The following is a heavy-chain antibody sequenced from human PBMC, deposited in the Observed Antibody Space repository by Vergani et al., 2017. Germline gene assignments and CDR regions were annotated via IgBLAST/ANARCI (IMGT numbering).Heavy chain of an antibody. CDR3: ARDPGLLKDTVTTADP. J-gene: IGHJ5*02. D-gene: IGHD4-17*01. CDR1: GFTFSSYS. Sequence: EVQLVESGGGLVQPGGSLRLSCAASGFTFSSYSMNWVRQAPGKGLEWVSYISSSSSTIYYADSVKGRFTISRDNAKNSLYLQMNSLRDEDTAVYYCARDPGLLKDTVTTADPWGQGTLVTVSS. CDR2: ISSSSSTI. V-gene: IGHV3-48*02.